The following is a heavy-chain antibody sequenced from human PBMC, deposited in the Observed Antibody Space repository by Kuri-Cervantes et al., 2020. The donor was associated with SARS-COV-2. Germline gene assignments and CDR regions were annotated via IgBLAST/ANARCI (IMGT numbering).Heavy chain of an antibody. CDR3: ARGRSFVGN. D-gene: IGHD3-16*01. CDR2: INHSGST. V-gene: IGHV4-34*01. CDR1: GGSFSGYY. J-gene: IGHJ4*02. Sequence: SETLSLTCAVYGGSFSGYYWSWIRQPPGKGLEWIGEINHSGSTNYNPSLKSRVTISVDTSKNQFSLRLSSVTAADTAVYYCARGRSFVGNWGQGTLVTVSS.